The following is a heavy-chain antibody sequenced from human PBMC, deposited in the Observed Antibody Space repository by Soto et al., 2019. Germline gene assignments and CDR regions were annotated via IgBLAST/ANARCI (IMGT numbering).Heavy chain of an antibody. CDR2: ISSNGGST. J-gene: IGHJ3*02. D-gene: IGHD4-17*01. CDR3: ARDRSYGGNSGDAFDI. V-gene: IGHV3-64*01. CDR1: GFTFSSYA. Sequence: SLRLSCAASGFTFSSYAMHWVRQAPGKGLEYVSAISSNGGSTYYANSVKGRFTISRDNSKNTLYLQMGSLRAEDMAVYYCARDRSYGGNSGDAFDIWGQGTMVTVSS.